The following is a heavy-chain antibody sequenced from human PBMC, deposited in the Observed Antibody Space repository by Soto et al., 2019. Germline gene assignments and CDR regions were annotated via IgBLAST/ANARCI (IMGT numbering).Heavy chain of an antibody. CDR1: GFTFSTYY. CDR3: AREDCSGVRCPQPRFSYSGMDV. J-gene: IGHJ6*02. CDR2: ISSSGSTR. D-gene: IGHD2-15*01. Sequence: PGGSLRLSCAASGFTFSTYYMIWVRQAPGKGLEWLSYISSSGSTRNYADSVKGRFTISRDNAKNSLYLQMNSLGVEDTAVYYCAREDCSGVRCPQPRFSYSGMDVWGQGTTVTVSS. V-gene: IGHV3-11*01.